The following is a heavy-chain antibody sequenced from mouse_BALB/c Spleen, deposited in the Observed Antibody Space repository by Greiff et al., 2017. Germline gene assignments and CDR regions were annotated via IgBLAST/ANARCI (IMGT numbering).Heavy chain of an antibody. Sequence: VQLKESGAELAKPGASVKMSCKASGYTFTSYWMHWVKQRPGQGLEWIGYINPSTGYTEYNQKFKDKATLTADKSSSTAYMQLSSLTSEDSAVYYCARYYYGSSYGYWGQGTTLTVSS. D-gene: IGHD1-1*01. CDR1: GYTFTSYW. CDR2: INPSTGYT. J-gene: IGHJ2*01. CDR3: ARYYYGSSYGY. V-gene: IGHV1-7*01.